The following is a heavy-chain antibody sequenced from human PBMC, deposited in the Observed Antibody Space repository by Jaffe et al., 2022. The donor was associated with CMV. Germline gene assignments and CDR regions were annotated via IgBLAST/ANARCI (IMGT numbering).Heavy chain of an antibody. D-gene: IGHD1-7*01. Sequence: EVQLVESGGGLVKPGGSLRLSCAASGFTFSSYSMNWVRQAPGKGLEWVSSISSSSSYIYYADSVKGRFTISRDNAKNSLYLQMNSLRAEDTAVYYCARCDWYNWNYAPPFPDKDWFDPWGQGTLVTVSS. J-gene: IGHJ5*02. CDR3: ARCDWYNWNYAPPFPDKDWFDP. CDR1: GFTFSSYS. CDR2: ISSSSSYI. V-gene: IGHV3-21*01.